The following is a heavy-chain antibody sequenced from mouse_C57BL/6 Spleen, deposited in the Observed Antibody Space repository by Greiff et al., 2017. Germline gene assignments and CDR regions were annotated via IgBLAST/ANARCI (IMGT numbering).Heavy chain of an antibody. Sequence: VQLQQSGAELVKPGASVKLSCKASGYPFTEYTIHWVNQRSGQGLEWIGWFYPGSGSIKYIENFKDQATLIAANSSATAYLDFTGLTSEDSPVYCCARREEDSTHDYGSRPLYAMDYWGQGTSVTVSS. CDR2: FYPGSGSI. D-gene: IGHD1-1*01. V-gene: IGHV1-62-2*01. CDR3: ARREEDSTHDYGSRPLYAMDY. CDR1: GYPFTEYT. J-gene: IGHJ4*01.